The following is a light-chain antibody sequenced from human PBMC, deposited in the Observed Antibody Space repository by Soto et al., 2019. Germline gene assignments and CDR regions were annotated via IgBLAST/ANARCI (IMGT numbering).Light chain of an antibody. J-gene: IGLJ3*02. Sequence: QSVLTQPRSVSGSPGQSVTISCTGTSSDVGAYHYVSWYQQHPGTGPKLMIYDVSKRPSGVPDRFSGSKSGNTASLTISGLQAEDEADYYCCSYAGSYTWVFGGGTKLTVL. CDR2: DVS. CDR3: CSYAGSYTWV. CDR1: SSDVGAYHY. V-gene: IGLV2-11*01.